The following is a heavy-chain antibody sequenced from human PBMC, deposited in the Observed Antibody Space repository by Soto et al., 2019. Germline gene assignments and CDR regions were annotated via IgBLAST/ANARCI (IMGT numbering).Heavy chain of an antibody. CDR3: ARDAEYSSSSGYYYYGMDV. D-gene: IGHD6-6*01. Sequence: SVKVSCKASGGTFSSYAISWVRQAPGQGLEWMGGIIPIFGTANYAQKFQGRVTITADESTSTAYMELSSLRSEDTAVYYCARDAEYSSSSGYYYYGMDVWGQGTTVTVSS. CDR2: IIPIFGTA. V-gene: IGHV1-69*13. CDR1: GGTFSSYA. J-gene: IGHJ6*02.